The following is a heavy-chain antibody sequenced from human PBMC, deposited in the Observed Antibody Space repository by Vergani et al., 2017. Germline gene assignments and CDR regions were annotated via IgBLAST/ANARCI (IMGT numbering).Heavy chain of an antibody. V-gene: IGHV4-34*01. Sequence: QVQLQQWGAGLLKPSETLSLTCAVYGGSFSGYYWSWIRQPPGKGREWIGEINHSGSTNYNPSLKSRVTISVDTSNNQLALKVSSVTAADPAEYYCARGYGYGAVRYWGQGTLVTVSS. D-gene: IGHD3-10*01. J-gene: IGHJ4*02. CDR2: INHSGST. CDR1: GGSFSGYY. CDR3: ARGYGYGAVRY.